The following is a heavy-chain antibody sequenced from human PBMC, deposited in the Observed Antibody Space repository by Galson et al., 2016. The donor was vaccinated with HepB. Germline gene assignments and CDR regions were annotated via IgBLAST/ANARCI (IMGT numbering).Heavy chain of an antibody. D-gene: IGHD3-3*01. J-gene: IGHJ4*02. CDR1: GFTFSSYS. CDR3: VRPLGDFWSGYYHFDS. V-gene: IGHV3-48*01. CDR2: ISGSSATI. Sequence: SLRLSCAGSGFTFSSYSMNWVRQAPGKGLEWVSYISGSSATIHYADSVKGRFTISRDNAKNSLFLQMNSLRPGDTAVYYCVRPLGDFWSGYYHFDSWGQGAPVTVSS.